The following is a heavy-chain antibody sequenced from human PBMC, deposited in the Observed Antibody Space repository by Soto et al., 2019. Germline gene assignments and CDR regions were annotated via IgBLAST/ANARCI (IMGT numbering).Heavy chain of an antibody. Sequence: SETLSLTGTVSGSSVTGYYSSWIRQPPGKGREWIGYIYYSGSTNYNPSLKSRVTISVDTSKTQFSLKLSSLTAADTAVYYCAAHLEEVWITTFGVVISSGGWFDPWGQGTLVTVSS. J-gene: IGHJ5*02. CDR2: IYYSGST. CDR1: GSSVTGYY. CDR3: AAHLEEVWITTFGVVISSGGWFDP. V-gene: IGHV4-59*02. D-gene: IGHD3-3*01.